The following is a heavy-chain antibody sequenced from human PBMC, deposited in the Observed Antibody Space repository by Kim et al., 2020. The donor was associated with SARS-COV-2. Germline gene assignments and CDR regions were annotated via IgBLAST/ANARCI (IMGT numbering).Heavy chain of an antibody. J-gene: IGHJ6*02. CDR1: GFTFSSYG. D-gene: IGHD3-10*01. Sequence: GGSLRLSCAASGFTFSSYGMHWVRQAPGKGLEWVAVIWYDGSNKYYADSVKGRFTISRDNSKNTLYLQMNILRAEDTAVYYCAKDDVLLWFGEFPLYYGMDVWGQGPTVTVSS. V-gene: IGHV3-33*06. CDR2: IWYDGSNK. CDR3: AKDDVLLWFGEFPLYYGMDV.